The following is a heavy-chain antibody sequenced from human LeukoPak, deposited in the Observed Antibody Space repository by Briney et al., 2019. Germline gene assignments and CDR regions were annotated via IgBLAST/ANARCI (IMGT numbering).Heavy chain of an antibody. CDR3: ARDWAGDYYYGMDV. J-gene: IGHJ6*02. CDR1: GFTFSSYS. CDR2: ISSSSSTI. V-gene: IGHV3-48*01. Sequence: GGSLRLSCAASGFTFSSYSMNWVRQAPGKGLEWVSYISSSSSTIYYADSVKGRFTISRDNAKNSLYLQMNSLRAEDTAVYYCARDWAGDYYYGMDVWGQGTTVTVSS. D-gene: IGHD3-10*01.